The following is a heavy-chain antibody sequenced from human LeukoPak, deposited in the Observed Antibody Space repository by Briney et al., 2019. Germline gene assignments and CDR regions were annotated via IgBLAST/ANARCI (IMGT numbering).Heavy chain of an antibody. CDR3: ARGMTTGD. J-gene: IGHJ4*02. CDR1: GFTFSSFW. V-gene: IGHV3-7*05. Sequence: GGSLRLSCAASGFTFSSFWMNWVRQAPGKGLEWVANIKHDGSEKYHVDSVKGRFTISRDNAKSSLFLQMNSLRVEDTAVYYCARGMTTGDWGQGTLVTVSS. D-gene: IGHD4-17*01. CDR2: IKHDGSEK.